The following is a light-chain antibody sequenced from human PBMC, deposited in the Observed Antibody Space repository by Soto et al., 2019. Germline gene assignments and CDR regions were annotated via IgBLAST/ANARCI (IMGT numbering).Light chain of an antibody. Sequence: QSVLTQPASVSGSPGQWITISCTGTSSDVGSYNYVSWYQQHAGKAPKLMIYDVSDRPSGVFKRFSGSKSGNTASLTISGLLAEDDADYYCSSYTSSSTLVFGTGTKVTVL. J-gene: IGLJ1*01. CDR3: SSYTSSSTLV. CDR2: DVS. CDR1: SSDVGSYNY. V-gene: IGLV2-14*01.